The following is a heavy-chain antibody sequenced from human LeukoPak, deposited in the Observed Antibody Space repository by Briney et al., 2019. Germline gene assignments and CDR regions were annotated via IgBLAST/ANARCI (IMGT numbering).Heavy chain of an antibody. Sequence: PSETLSLTCTVSGGSISSYYWSWIRQPPGKGLEWIGYIYYSGSTNYNPSLKSRVTISVDTSKNQFSLKLSSVTAADTAVYYCARGPLRGMTFGGVIVIPPGFDYWGQGTLVTVSS. CDR3: ARGPLRGMTFGGVIVIPPGFDY. D-gene: IGHD3-16*02. J-gene: IGHJ4*02. CDR1: GGSISSYY. V-gene: IGHV4-59*12. CDR2: IYYSGST.